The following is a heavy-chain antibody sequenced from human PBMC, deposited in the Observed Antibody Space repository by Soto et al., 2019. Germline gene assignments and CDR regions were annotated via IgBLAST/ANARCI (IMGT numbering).Heavy chain of an antibody. CDR3: ARDLIVVVEGGFDS. Sequence: EVQLVESGGGLVKPGGSLRLSCAASGFTFSSYSMNWVRQAPGKGLEWVSTISTTGYYIYYADSVKGRFTISRDNAKNSLYLQMNSLRADDTAVYYCARDLIVVVEGGFDSWGQGTLVTVSS. CDR2: ISTTGYYI. J-gene: IGHJ4*02. V-gene: IGHV3-21*01. D-gene: IGHD2-15*01. CDR1: GFTFSSYS.